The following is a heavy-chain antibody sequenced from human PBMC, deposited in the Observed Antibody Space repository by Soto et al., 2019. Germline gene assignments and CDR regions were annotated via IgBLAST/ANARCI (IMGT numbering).Heavy chain of an antibody. D-gene: IGHD3-22*01. CDR3: ARAFTSSYYYDSSGHYYVAEGGFDP. V-gene: IGHV1-2*02. CDR1: GYTXSGYY. J-gene: IGHJ5*02. Sequence: SXKVSFKAAGYTXSGYYMNLVRQAPGQGLEWIGWINPNSCGTNYEQKFQVRVTMTSDTSISKAYMDLSRLRSYDTAVYYCARAFTSSYYYDSSGHYYVAEGGFDPWGQGTLGTVSS. CDR2: INPNSCGT.